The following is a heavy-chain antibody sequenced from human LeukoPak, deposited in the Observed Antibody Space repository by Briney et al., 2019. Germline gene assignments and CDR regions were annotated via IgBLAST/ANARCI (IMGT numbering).Heavy chain of an antibody. CDR2: IIPILGTA. CDR1: GGTFSSYA. Sequence: ASVKVSCKASGGTFSSYAISWVRQAPGQGLEWMGGIIPILGTANYAQKSQGRVTITADESTSTAYMELSSLRSEDTAVYYCARDKELLGGDYVSFSYYWGQGTLVTVSS. CDR3: ARDKELLGGDYVSFSYY. J-gene: IGHJ4*02. V-gene: IGHV1-69*13. D-gene: IGHD4-17*01.